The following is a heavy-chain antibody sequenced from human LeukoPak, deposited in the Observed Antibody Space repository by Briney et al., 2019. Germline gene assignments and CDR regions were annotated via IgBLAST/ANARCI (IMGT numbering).Heavy chain of an antibody. CDR1: GFTFSSYE. J-gene: IGHJ6*03. D-gene: IGHD3/OR15-3a*01. CDR3: ARDPALIGLVDYYYYMDV. Sequence: GGSLRLSCAASGFTFSSYEMNWVRQAPGKGLEWVSYISSSGSYIYYADSVKGRFTISRDNAKNSLYLQMNSLRAEDTAVYYCARDPALIGLVDYYYYMDVWGKGTTVTVSS. CDR2: ISSSGSYI. V-gene: IGHV3-21*05.